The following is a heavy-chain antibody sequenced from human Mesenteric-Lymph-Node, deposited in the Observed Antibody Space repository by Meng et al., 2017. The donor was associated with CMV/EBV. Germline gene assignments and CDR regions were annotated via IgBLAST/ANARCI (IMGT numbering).Heavy chain of an antibody. CDR2: ISYDGSNK. V-gene: IGHV3-30*19. D-gene: IGHD3-16*02. Sequence: GESLKISCAASGFTFSSYGMHWVRQAPGKGLEWVAVISYDGSNKYYADSVKGRFTISRDNSKNTLYLQMNSLRAEDTAVYYCARGGIMITFGGVIAGSPQSFALGYWGQGTLVTVSS. CDR1: GFTFSSYG. J-gene: IGHJ4*02. CDR3: ARGGIMITFGGVIAGSPQSFALGY.